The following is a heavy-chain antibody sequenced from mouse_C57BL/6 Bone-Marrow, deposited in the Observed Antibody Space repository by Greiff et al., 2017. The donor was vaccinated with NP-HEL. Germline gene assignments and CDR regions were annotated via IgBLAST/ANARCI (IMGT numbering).Heavy chain of an antibody. CDR2: ISNGGGST. D-gene: IGHD3-2*02. CDR1: GFTFSDYY. Sequence: EVKVVESGGGLVQPGGSLKLSCAASGFTFSDYYMYWVRQTPEKRLEWVAYISNGGGSTYYPDTVKGRFTISRDNAKNTLYLQMSRLKSEDTAMYYCARHEAAQVPFAYWGQGTLVTVSA. CDR3: ARHEAAQVPFAY. J-gene: IGHJ3*01. V-gene: IGHV5-12*01.